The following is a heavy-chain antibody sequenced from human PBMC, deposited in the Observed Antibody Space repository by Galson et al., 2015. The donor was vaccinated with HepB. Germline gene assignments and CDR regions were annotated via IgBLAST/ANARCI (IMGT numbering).Heavy chain of an antibody. V-gene: IGHV3-7*03. CDR1: GFTFSSYW. CDR3: ARDPGGAAPSGYFDY. Sequence: SLRLSCAASGFTFSSYWMSWVRQAPGKGLEWVANIKQDGSEKYYVDSVKGRFTISRDNAKNSLYLQMNSLRAEDTAVYYCARDPGGAAPSGYFDYWGQGTLVTVSS. J-gene: IGHJ4*02. CDR2: IKQDGSEK. D-gene: IGHD6-6*01.